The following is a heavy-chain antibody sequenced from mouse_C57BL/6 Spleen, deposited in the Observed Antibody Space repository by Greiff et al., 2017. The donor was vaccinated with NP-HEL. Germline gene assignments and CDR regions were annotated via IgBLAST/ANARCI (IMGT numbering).Heavy chain of an antibody. CDR1: GYTFTSYW. V-gene: IGHV1-5*01. Sequence: VQLQQSGTVLARPGASVKMSCKTSGYTFTSYWMHWVKQRPGQGLEWIGAIYPGNSDTSYNQKFKGKAKLTAVTSASTAYMELSSLTNEDSAVYYCTREETVVATFDYWGQGTTLTVSS. J-gene: IGHJ2*01. CDR3: TREETVVATFDY. CDR2: IYPGNSDT. D-gene: IGHD1-1*01.